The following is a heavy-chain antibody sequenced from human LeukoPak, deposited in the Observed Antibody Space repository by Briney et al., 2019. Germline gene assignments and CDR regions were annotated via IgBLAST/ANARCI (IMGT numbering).Heavy chain of an antibody. J-gene: IGHJ4*02. CDR3: AREDIVVVPAAFDY. D-gene: IGHD2-2*01. Sequence: SETLSLTCTVSGVSISSVVYYWSWIRQHPAKGLEWIGYIYYSGSTYYNPSLKSRVTISVDTSKNQFSLKLSSVTAADTAVYYCAREDIVVVPAAFDYWGQGTLVTVSS. V-gene: IGHV4-31*03. CDR1: GVSISSVVYY. CDR2: IYYSGST.